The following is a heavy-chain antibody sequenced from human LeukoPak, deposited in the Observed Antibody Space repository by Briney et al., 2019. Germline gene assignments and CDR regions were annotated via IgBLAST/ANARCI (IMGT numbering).Heavy chain of an antibody. CDR1: GYTFTSYY. Sequence: ASVKVSCKASGYTFTSYYMHWVRQAPGQGLEWMGIINPSGGSTSYAQKFQGRVTMTRDTSTSTVYMELSSLRSEDTAVYYCARAPYSSGWQSNYYYGMDVWGQGTTVTVSS. J-gene: IGHJ6*02. CDR3: ARAPYSSGWQSNYYYGMDV. D-gene: IGHD6-19*01. CDR2: INPSGGST. V-gene: IGHV1-46*01.